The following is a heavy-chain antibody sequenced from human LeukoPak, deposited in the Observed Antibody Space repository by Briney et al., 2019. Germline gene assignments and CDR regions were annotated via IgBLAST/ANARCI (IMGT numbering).Heavy chain of an antibody. Sequence: ASVKVSCKASGYTFTSYAMHWVRQAPGQRLEWMGWINAGNGNTKYSQKFQGRVTITRDTSASTACMELSSLRSEDTAVYYCARDRGFGSGWYGDLGYWGQGTLVTVSS. CDR2: INAGNGNT. J-gene: IGHJ4*02. D-gene: IGHD6-19*01. V-gene: IGHV1-3*01. CDR3: ARDRGFGSGWYGDLGY. CDR1: GYTFTSYA.